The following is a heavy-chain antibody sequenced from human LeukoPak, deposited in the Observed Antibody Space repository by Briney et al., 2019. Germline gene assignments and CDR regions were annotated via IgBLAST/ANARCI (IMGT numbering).Heavy chain of an antibody. D-gene: IGHD2-21*01. CDR2: ISWNSGSI. CDR1: GFTFDDYA. CDR3: ARLQGDYTAFDY. V-gene: IGHV3-9*01. J-gene: IGHJ4*02. Sequence: GGSLRLSCAASGFTFDDYAMHWVRQAPGKGLEWVSGISWNSGSIGYADSVKGRFTISRDNANDLVLPQMNSLRAEDTALYFCARLQGDYTAFDYWGQGALVTVSS.